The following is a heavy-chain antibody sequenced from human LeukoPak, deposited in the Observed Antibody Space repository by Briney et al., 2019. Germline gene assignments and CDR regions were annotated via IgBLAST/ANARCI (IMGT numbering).Heavy chain of an antibody. Sequence: SVKVSCKASGGTFSSYAITWVRQAPGQGLEWMGGIIPIFGTANYAQKFQGRVTITADESTSTAYMELSSLRSEDTAVYYCARDNISGRQRRYYFDYWGQGTLVTVSS. CDR2: IIPIFGTA. D-gene: IGHD1-26*01. CDR1: GGTFSSYA. CDR3: ARDNISGRQRRYYFDY. J-gene: IGHJ4*02. V-gene: IGHV1-69*13.